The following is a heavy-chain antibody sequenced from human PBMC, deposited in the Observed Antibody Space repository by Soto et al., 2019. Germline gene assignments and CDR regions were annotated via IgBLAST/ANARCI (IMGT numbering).Heavy chain of an antibody. J-gene: IGHJ6*02. CDR3: AREARFGEPTIRYYYGMDV. D-gene: IGHD3-10*01. V-gene: IGHV4-59*01. CDR2: IYYSGST. Sequence: SETLSLTCTVPGGSISSYYWSWIRQPPGKGLEWIGYIYYSGSTNYNPSLKSRVTISVDTSKNQFSLKLSSVTAADTAVYYCAREARFGEPTIRYYYGMDVWGQGTTVTV. CDR1: GGSISSYY.